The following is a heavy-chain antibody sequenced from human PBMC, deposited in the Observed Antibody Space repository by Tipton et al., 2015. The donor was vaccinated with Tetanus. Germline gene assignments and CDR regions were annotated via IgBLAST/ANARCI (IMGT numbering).Heavy chain of an antibody. V-gene: IGHV4-61*08. CDR3: ARDNPRGPTRFTVTFDI. D-gene: IGHD2-15*01. CDR2: ISGSGNT. J-gene: IGHJ3*02. Sequence: TLSLTCTVAGPSISVGAFSWSWIRQPPGKALEWIGHISGSGNTNYNPSLKSRITISEDTSKNQLSLKLTSVTAADTALYFCARDNPRGPTRFTVTFDIWGQGTVVTVSS. CDR1: GPSISVGAFS.